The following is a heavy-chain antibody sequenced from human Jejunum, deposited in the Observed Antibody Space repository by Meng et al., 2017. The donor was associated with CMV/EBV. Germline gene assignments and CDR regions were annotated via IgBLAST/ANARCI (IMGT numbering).Heavy chain of an antibody. D-gene: IGHD6-6*01. J-gene: IGHJ4*02. CDR3: ARMTYSSSPVD. Sequence: QPRLQESGPGLVKSSDTLSLTCIVSGDSIGGSTDYWGWIRQPPGKGLEWIGNIYYSGSTYYTPSLKSRVSISVDTSTNQFSLRLSSMTAADTAVYYCARMTYSSSPVDWGQGTLVTVSS. V-gene: IGHV4-39*07. CDR2: IYYSGST. CDR1: GDSIGGSTDY.